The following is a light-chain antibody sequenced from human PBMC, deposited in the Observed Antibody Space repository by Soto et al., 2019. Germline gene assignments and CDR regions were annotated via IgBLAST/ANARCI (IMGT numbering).Light chain of an antibody. CDR2: AAS. Sequence: DIQMTQSPSSLSASVGDRVTITCRASQSISSYLNWYQQKPGKAPKLLIYAASSLQSGVPSRFSGSASGTDFTLTISSLQPEDFGTYYCQHSYRSPLTFGGGTKVEIK. CDR1: QSISSY. V-gene: IGKV1-39*01. CDR3: QHSYRSPLT. J-gene: IGKJ4*01.